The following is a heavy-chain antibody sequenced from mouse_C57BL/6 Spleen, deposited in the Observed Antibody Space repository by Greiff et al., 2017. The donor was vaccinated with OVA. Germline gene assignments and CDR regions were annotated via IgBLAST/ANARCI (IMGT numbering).Heavy chain of an antibody. CDR1: GYTFTSYW. CDR3: ARELGNSYAMDY. V-gene: IGHV1-64*01. J-gene: IGHJ4*01. Sequence: QVQLQQSGAELVKPGASVKLSCKASGYTFTSYWMHWVKQRPGQGLEWIGMIHPNSGSTNYNEKFKSKATLTVDKSSSTAYMQLSSLTSEDSAVYYCARELGNSYAMDYWGQGTSVTVSS. D-gene: IGHD2-1*01. CDR2: IHPNSGST.